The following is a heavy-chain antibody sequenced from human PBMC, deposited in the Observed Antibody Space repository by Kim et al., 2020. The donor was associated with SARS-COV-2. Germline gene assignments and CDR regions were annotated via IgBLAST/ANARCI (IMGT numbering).Heavy chain of an antibody. D-gene: IGHD3-10*01. CDR3: ARGAYGDVSFDY. J-gene: IGHJ4*02. Sequence: KCGRQVQGTVIMTTDTSTNTAYMELGSLRSDDTAMYYCARGAYGDVSFDYWGQGTLVTVSS. V-gene: IGHV1-18*01.